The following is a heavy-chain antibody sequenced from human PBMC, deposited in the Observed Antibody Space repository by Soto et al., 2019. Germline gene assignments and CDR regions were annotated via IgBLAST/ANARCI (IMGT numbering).Heavy chain of an antibody. D-gene: IGHD3-10*01. Sequence: EVQLVESGGGLVQPGGSLKLSCAASGFIISGFGIHWVRQASGKGLEWVGRIRDKGNNYATSYAASMKGRFTISRDDSETTAYLQMNSLITEDTVVYYCARYRPGSGALDYWGQGTLVTVSS. CDR2: IRDKGNNYAT. CDR3: ARYRPGSGALDY. J-gene: IGHJ4*02. CDR1: GFIISGFG. V-gene: IGHV3-73*02.